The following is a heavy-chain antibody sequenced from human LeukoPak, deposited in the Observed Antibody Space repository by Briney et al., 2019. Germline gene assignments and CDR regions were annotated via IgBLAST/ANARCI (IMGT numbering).Heavy chain of an antibody. CDR2: TYYGGNT. Sequence: SETLSLTCTVSGGSISSSSYYWGWIRQPPGKGLEWIGNTYYGGNTHYNPSLKSRISISVDTSKNQFSLELSSVTAADTAVYYCAAAFDYWGQGTLVTVSS. CDR1: GGSISSSSYY. D-gene: IGHD6-25*01. J-gene: IGHJ4*02. CDR3: AAAFDY. V-gene: IGHV4-39*01.